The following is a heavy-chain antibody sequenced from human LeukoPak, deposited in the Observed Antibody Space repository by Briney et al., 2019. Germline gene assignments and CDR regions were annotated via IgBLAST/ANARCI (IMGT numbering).Heavy chain of an antibody. CDR2: ISSSSSTI. V-gene: IGHV3-48*01. Sequence: GGSLRLSCAASGFTFRNYLMNWVRQAPGKGLEWVSYISSSSSTIYYADSVKGRFTISRDNAKNSLYLQMNSLRAEDTAVYYCARARVVPAAAFDYWGQGTLVTVSS. D-gene: IGHD2-2*01. J-gene: IGHJ4*02. CDR3: ARARVVPAAAFDY. CDR1: GFTFRNYL.